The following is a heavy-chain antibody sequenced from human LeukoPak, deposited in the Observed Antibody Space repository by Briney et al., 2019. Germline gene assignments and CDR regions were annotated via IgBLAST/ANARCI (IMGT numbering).Heavy chain of an antibody. CDR3: ARDHVVVTASSFDY. Sequence: PGGSLRLSCAASGFPLSSYWMHWVRQTAGKGLVWVSRINSGGSGTSYADSVEGRFTISRDNAKNSLYLQMNSLRAEDTAVYYCARDHVVVTASSFDYWGQGTLVTVSS. V-gene: IGHV3-74*01. D-gene: IGHD2-21*02. CDR1: GFPLSSYW. J-gene: IGHJ4*02. CDR2: INSGGSGT.